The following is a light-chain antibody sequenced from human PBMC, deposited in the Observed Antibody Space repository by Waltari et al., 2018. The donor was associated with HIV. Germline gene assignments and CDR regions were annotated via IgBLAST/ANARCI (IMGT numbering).Light chain of an antibody. CDR3: MHGAHRPLI. CDR1: QSLVHSNGDTY. V-gene: IGKV2-30*02. J-gene: IGKJ4*01. CDR2: KVS. Sequence: DVVMTQSPLSLSVTVGQPASISCTSSQSLVHSNGDTYLNWYQQRPGLSPRLLIYKVSKRDSGVPDRFSGSGSGTYFTLKISRVEAEDVGLYFCMHGAHRPLIFGAGTKLQI.